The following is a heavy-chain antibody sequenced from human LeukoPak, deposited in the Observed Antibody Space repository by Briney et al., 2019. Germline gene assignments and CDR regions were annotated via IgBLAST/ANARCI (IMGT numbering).Heavy chain of an antibody. CDR2: IYTSGST. V-gene: IGHV4-61*02. J-gene: IGHJ6*02. CDR1: GGSISSGSYY. Sequence: PSQTLSLTCTVSGGSISSGSYYWSWIRQPAGKGLEWIGRIYTSGSTNYNPSLKSRVTISVDTSKNQFSLKPSSVTAADTAVYYCARGLITVDGMDVWGQGTTVTVSS. CDR3: ARGLITVDGMDV. D-gene: IGHD4-11*01.